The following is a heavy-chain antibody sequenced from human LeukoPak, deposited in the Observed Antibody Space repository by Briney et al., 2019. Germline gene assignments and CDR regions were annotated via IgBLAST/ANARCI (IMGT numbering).Heavy chain of an antibody. CDR1: GDSVSSNNTA. Sequence: SQTLSLTCAISGDSVSSNNTAWNWIRQSPSRGLEWLGRTYYRSKWYDDYAVSVKSRITINPDTSKNQFSLQLNSVTPEDTAVYYCARGGIGYCSSTTCYFDFWGQGTLVTVSS. CDR3: ARGGIGYCSSTTCYFDF. J-gene: IGHJ4*02. V-gene: IGHV6-1*01. D-gene: IGHD2-2*01. CDR2: TYYRSKWYD.